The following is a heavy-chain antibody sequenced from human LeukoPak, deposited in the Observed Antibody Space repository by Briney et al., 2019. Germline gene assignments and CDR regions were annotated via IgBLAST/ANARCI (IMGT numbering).Heavy chain of an antibody. J-gene: IGHJ4*02. CDR2: INPNSGGT. Sequence: ASVKVSCKASGYTFTGYYMHWVRLAPGQGREWMGRINPNSGGTNYAQKFQGRVTMTRDTSISTAYMELSRLRSDDTAVYYCAKNYGSGSQYYFDYWGQGTLVTVSS. V-gene: IGHV1-2*06. D-gene: IGHD3-10*01. CDR3: AKNYGSGSQYYFDY. CDR1: GYTFTGYY.